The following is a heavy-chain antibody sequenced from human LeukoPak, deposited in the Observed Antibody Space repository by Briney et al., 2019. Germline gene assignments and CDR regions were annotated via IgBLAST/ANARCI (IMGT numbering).Heavy chain of an antibody. J-gene: IGHJ4*02. Sequence: PSETLSLTCAVYGGSFSGYYWSWIRQPPGKGLGWIGEINHSGSTNYNPSLKSRVTISVDTSKNQFSLKLSSVTAADTAVYYCAREPTYYDDSSGSDYWGQGTLVTVSS. CDR3: AREPTYYDDSSGSDY. CDR2: INHSGST. D-gene: IGHD3-22*01. V-gene: IGHV4-34*01. CDR1: GGSFSGYY.